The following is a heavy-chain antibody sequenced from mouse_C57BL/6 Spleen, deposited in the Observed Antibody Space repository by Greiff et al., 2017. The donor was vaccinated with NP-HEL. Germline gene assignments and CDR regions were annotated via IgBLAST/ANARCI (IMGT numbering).Heavy chain of an antibody. J-gene: IGHJ4*01. CDR3: ARDSNYVPYYAMDY. D-gene: IGHD2-5*01. CDR2: INPNNGGT. CDR1: GYTFTDYN. V-gene: IGHV1-18*01. Sequence: EVKLMESGPELVKPGASVKIPCKASGYTFTDYNMDWVKQSHGKSLEWIGDINPNNGGTNYNQKFKGKATLTVDKSSSTAYMELRSLTSEDTAFYYCARDSNYVPYYAMDYWGQGTSVTVSS.